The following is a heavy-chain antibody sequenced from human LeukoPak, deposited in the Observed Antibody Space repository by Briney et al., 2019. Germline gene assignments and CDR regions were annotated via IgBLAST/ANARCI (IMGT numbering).Heavy chain of an antibody. Sequence: GRSLRLSCAASGFTFSSYGMHWVRQAPGKGLEWVAVISYDGSNRYYADSVKGRFTISRDNSKNTLYLQMNSLRAEDTAVYYCARERIAAATRWFDPWGQGTLVTVSS. CDR3: ARERIAAATRWFDP. CDR1: GFTFSSYG. D-gene: IGHD6-13*01. V-gene: IGHV3-30*03. J-gene: IGHJ5*01. CDR2: ISYDGSNR.